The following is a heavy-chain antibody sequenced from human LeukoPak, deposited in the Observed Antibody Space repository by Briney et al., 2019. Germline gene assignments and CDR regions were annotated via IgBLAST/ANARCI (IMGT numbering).Heavy chain of an antibody. CDR2: INPGDSDT. CDR1: GYSFTNYW. D-gene: IGHD3-16*01. J-gene: IGHJ3*02. Sequence: GASPKTSFKGSGYSFTNYWIGWGRRMPGKGLEWMGIINPGDSDTRYCPSFQGQVTISVDKFISTAYLQWSSLKASDTAVYYCARDRLYHAFDIWGQGTMVTVSS. CDR3: ARDRLYHAFDI. V-gene: IGHV5-51*01.